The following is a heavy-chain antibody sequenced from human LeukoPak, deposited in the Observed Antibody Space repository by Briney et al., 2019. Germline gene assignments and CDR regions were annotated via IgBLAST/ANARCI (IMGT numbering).Heavy chain of an antibody. D-gene: IGHD3-16*02. CDR2: IYSSSSDI. Sequence: GGSLRLSCAASGFTLSSYSMNWVRQAPGKGLEWVSSIYSSSSDIYYADSVKGRFTISRDNAKNSLYLQMNSLRAEDTAVYYCASDGSYDYVWGSYRHNWFDPWGQGTLVTVSS. CDR1: GFTLSSYS. V-gene: IGHV3-21*01. J-gene: IGHJ5*02. CDR3: ASDGSYDYVWGSYRHNWFDP.